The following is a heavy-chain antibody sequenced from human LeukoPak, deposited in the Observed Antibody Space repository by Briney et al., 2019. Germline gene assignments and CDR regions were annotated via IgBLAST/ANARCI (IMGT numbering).Heavy chain of an antibody. V-gene: IGHV3-48*01. Sequence: GGSLRLSCAASGFTFSSYSMSWVRQTPGTGLEWVSYIGVSSSTIYHADSVKGRFTISRDNAKNSLFLQMNSLRAEDTAVYYCAKSGTYAYFDDWGQGTLVTVSP. CDR3: AKSGTYAYFDD. D-gene: IGHD1-26*01. J-gene: IGHJ4*02. CDR1: GFTFSSYS. CDR2: IGVSSSTI.